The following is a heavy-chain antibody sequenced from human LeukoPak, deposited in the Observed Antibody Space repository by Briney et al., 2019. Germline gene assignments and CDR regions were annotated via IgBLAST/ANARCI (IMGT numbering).Heavy chain of an antibody. CDR2: ISSSSSYT. J-gene: IGHJ4*02. CDR1: GFTFSDYY. D-gene: IGHD4-17*01. CDR3: ARGGYGDYAIVY. Sequence: PGGSLRLSCAASGFTFSDYYMSWIRQAPGKGLEWVSYISSSSSYTNYADSVKGRFTISRDNAKNSLYLQMNSLRAEDTAVYYCARGGYGDYAIVYWGQGTLVTVSS. V-gene: IGHV3-11*06.